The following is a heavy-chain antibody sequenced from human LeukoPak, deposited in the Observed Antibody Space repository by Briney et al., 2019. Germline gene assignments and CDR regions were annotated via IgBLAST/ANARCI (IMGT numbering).Heavy chain of an antibody. V-gene: IGHV1-8*01. CDR1: GYTFTSYD. J-gene: IGHJ5*02. CDR2: MNPNSGDT. CDR3: ARGRSIVVVPAAILKGTWFDP. D-gene: IGHD2-2*02. Sequence: ASVKVSCKASGYTFTSYDINWVRQATGQGLEWMGWMNPNSGDTDYAQKFQGRVTMTRNTSISTAYMELSRLRSDDTAVYYCARGRSIVVVPAAILKGTWFDPWGQGTLVTVSS.